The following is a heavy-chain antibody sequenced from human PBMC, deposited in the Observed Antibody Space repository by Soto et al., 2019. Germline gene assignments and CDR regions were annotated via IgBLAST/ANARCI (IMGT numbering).Heavy chain of an antibody. CDR3: ANHRVATYHSHFDY. CDR1: GFTFSSYA. V-gene: IGHV3-23*01. Sequence: DVQLLESGGALVQPGGSLRLSCAASGFTFSSYAMSWVRQAPGKGLEWVSAISGSGGSTYYADSVKGRFTISRDNSKNTLYLQMNSLRAEDTAVYYCANHRVATYHSHFDYWGQGTLVTVSS. D-gene: IGHD5-12*01. J-gene: IGHJ4*02. CDR2: ISGSGGST.